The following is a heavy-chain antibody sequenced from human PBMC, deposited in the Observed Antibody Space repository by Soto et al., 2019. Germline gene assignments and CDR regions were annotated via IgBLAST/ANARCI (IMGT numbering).Heavy chain of an antibody. Sequence: PGESLKISCKGSGYSCAGYWITWVRQKPGKGVEWMGRIDPSDSQTYYSPSFRGHVTISATKSITTVFLQWSSLRASDTAMYYCARQIYDSDTGPNFQYYFDSWGQGTPVTVSS. V-gene: IGHV5-10-1*01. CDR2: IDPSDSQT. CDR3: ARQIYDSDTGPNFQYYFDS. CDR1: GYSCAGYW. D-gene: IGHD3-22*01. J-gene: IGHJ4*02.